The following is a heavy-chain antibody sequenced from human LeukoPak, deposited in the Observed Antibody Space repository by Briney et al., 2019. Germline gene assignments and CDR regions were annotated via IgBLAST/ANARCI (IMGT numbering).Heavy chain of an antibody. J-gene: IGHJ4*02. CDR2: INPNSGGT. CDR1: GYTFTSYY. V-gene: IGHV1-2*02. CDR3: ARALYTGDYFLDY. D-gene: IGHD4-17*01. Sequence: GASVKVSCKASGYTFTSYYMHWVRQAPGQGLEWMGWINPNSGGTNYAQKFQGRVTMTRDTSISTAYMELSRLRSDDTAVYYCARALYTGDYFLDYWGQGTLVTVSS.